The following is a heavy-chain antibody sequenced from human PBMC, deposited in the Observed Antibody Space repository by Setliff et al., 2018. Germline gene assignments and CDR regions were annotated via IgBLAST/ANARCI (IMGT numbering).Heavy chain of an antibody. J-gene: IGHJ4*02. CDR1: GFTFSTYG. CDR2: LNNDGTTI. Sequence: PGGSLRLSCAASGFTFSTYGLNWVRQAPGKGLEWISYLNNDGTTIYYADSVRGRFTISRDNARDSLYLQMNSLRAEDTAVYYCVRDTTSGWMLTNWGRGTLVTVSS. D-gene: IGHD6-25*01. V-gene: IGHV3-48*04. CDR3: VRDTTSGWMLTN.